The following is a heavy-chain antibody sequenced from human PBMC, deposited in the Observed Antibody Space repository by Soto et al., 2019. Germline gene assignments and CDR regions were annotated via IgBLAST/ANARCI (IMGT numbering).Heavy chain of an antibody. Sequence: SETLSLTCAVYGGSFSGYYWSWIRQPPGKGLEWIGYIYYSGSTNYNPSLKSRVTISVHTSNSQFSLELSSVTAADTAVYYCARGLITGSHYSGGWYYFDSWGQGTQVTVSS. CDR1: GGSFSGYY. V-gene: IGHV4-59*12. D-gene: IGHD6-19*01. J-gene: IGHJ4*02. CDR2: IYYSGST. CDR3: ARGLITGSHYSGGWYYFDS.